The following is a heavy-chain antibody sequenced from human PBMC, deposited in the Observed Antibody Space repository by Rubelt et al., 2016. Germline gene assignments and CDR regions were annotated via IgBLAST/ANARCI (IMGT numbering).Heavy chain of an antibody. CDR2: IYPGDSDT. D-gene: IGHD4-17*01. V-gene: IGHV5-51*01. CDR1: GYSFTSYW. CDR3: ARVTTVTNDNWFDP. J-gene: IGHJ5*02. Sequence: EVQLVQSGAEVKKPGESLKISCKGSGYSFTSYWIGWVRQMPGKGLEWMGIIYPGDSDTRYSPSFQGQVPTSADKSICTAYLQWSGLKASDTAMYYCARVTTVTNDNWFDPWGQGTLVTVSS.